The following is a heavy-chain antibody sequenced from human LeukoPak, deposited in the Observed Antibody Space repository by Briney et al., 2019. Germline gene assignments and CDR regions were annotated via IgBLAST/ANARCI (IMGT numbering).Heavy chain of an antibody. Sequence: PSETLSLTCAVYGGSFSGYYWSWIRQPPGKGLEWIGEINHNGSTNYNPSLKSRVTISVDTSKNQFSLKLSSVTAADTAVYYCARDGGSYSLDYWGQGTLVTVSS. D-gene: IGHD2-8*01. CDR2: INHNGST. CDR1: GGSFSGYY. V-gene: IGHV4-34*01. CDR3: ARDGGSYSLDY. J-gene: IGHJ4*02.